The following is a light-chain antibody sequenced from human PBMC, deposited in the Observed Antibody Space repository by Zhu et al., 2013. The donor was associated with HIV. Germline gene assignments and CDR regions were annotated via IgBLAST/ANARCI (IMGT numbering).Light chain of an antibody. J-gene: IGKJ3*01. Sequence: EIVLTQSPGTLSLSPGETATLSCRASQSINSKYLAWYQQRPGQAPRLLIYGASSRATGIPDRFSGSGSGTDFTLTINRLEPEDFALYYCQQYGSSPLAFGPGTKVDI. V-gene: IGKV3-20*01. CDR3: QQYGSSPLA. CDR2: GAS. CDR1: QSINSKY.